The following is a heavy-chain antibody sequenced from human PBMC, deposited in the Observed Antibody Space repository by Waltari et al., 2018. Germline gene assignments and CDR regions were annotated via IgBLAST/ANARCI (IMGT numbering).Heavy chain of an antibody. CDR2: ASFDGSTT. Sequence: QVQLVESGGGVVPPGMSLRLSCAASGFSPSHFGMHGVRQAPGKGLEWVALASFDGSTTYYADSVRGRFTISRDNSKNTLYLDINTLRVDDTAIYYCAKDAFGNTYLDHWGQGTLVTVSS. CDR3: AKDAFGNTYLDH. V-gene: IGHV3-30*18. J-gene: IGHJ5*02. CDR1: GFSPSHFG. D-gene: IGHD3-10*01.